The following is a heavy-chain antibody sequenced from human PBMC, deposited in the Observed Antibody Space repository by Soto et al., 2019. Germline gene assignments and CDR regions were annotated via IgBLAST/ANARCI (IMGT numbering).Heavy chain of an antibody. V-gene: IGHV1-69*13. CDR2: IIPIFGTA. Sequence: SVKVSCKASGGTFSSYAISWVRQAPGQGLEWMGGIIPIFGTANYAQKFQGRVTITAGESTSTAYMELSSLRSEDTAVYYCARDRIAAAGSHYYYGMDVWGQGTTVTVS. J-gene: IGHJ6*02. CDR1: GGTFSSYA. CDR3: ARDRIAAAGSHYYYGMDV. D-gene: IGHD6-13*01.